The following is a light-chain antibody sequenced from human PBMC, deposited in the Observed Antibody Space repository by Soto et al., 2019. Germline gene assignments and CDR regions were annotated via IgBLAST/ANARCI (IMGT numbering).Light chain of an antibody. J-gene: IGLJ1*01. CDR3: SSYTSSSTPYV. Sequence: QSALTQPASVSGSPGQSITISCNGTSSDVGGYKYVSWYQQHPGKAPKLMIYEVSNRPSGVSNRFSGSKSGNTASLTISGLQAEDEADYYCSSYTSSSTPYVFGTGIKVTVL. CDR2: EVS. V-gene: IGLV2-14*01. CDR1: SSDVGGYKY.